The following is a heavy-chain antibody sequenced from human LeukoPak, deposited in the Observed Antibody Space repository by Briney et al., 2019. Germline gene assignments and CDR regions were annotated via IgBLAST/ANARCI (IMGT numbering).Heavy chain of an antibody. CDR1: GGSISSYY. CDR2: IYYSGST. D-gene: IGHD2-2*01. V-gene: IGHV4-59*01. J-gene: IGHJ4*02. CDR3: ARAPSTRLDY. Sequence: PSETLSLTCTVSGGSISSYYWSWIRQPPGKGLEWIGYIYYSGSTNYNPSLKSRVTISVDTSKNQFSLKLSSVTAADTAVYYCARAPSTRLDYWGQGTLVTVSS.